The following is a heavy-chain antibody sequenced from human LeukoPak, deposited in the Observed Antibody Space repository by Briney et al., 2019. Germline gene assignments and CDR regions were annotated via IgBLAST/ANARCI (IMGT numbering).Heavy chain of an antibody. CDR1: GFTFDDYG. D-gene: IGHD1-26*01. J-gene: IGHJ6*03. CDR3: AREGGIVGAITGTYYYYTDV. CDR2: INWNGGST. Sequence: TGGSLRLSRAASGFTFDDYGMSWVRQAPGKGLEWVSGINWNGGSTGYADSVKGRFTISRDNAKNSLYLQMNSLRAEDTTLYYCAREGGIVGAITGTYYYYTDVWGKGTTVTVSS. V-gene: IGHV3-20*04.